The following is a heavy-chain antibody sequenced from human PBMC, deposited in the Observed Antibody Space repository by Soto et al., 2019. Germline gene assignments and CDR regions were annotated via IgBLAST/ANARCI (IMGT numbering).Heavy chain of an antibody. CDR1: GGTFSSYA. CDR3: ARVGSTSLYYYYYGMDV. Sequence: SVKVSCKASGGTFSSYAISWVRQAPGQGLEWMGGIIPIFGTANYAQKFQGRVTITAGKSTSTAYMELSSLRSEDTAVYYCARVGSTSLYYYYYGMDVWGQGTTVTVSS. V-gene: IGHV1-69*06. CDR2: IIPIFGTA. D-gene: IGHD2-2*01. J-gene: IGHJ6*02.